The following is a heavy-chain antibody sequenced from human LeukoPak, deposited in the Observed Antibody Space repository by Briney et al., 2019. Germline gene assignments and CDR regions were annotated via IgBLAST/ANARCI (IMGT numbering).Heavy chain of an antibody. CDR3: ATSRYSSIPFDY. CDR1: GGSFSGYY. J-gene: IGHJ4*02. Sequence: SETLSLTCAVYGGSFSGYYWSWIRQPPGKGLEWIGEINHSGSTNYNPSLKSRVTISVDTSKNQLSLKLSSVTAADTAVYYCATSRYSSIPFDYWGQGTLVTVSS. CDR2: INHSGST. D-gene: IGHD6-19*01. V-gene: IGHV4-34*01.